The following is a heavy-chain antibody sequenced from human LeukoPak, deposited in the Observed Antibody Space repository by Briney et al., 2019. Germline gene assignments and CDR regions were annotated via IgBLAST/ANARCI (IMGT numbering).Heavy chain of an antibody. Sequence: ASVKVSCKASGGTFSGYAISWVRQAPGQGLEWMGRIIPILGIANYAQKFQGRVTITADKSTSTAYMELSSLRSEDTAVYYCARGPVDCSGGSCYSYYFDYWGQGTLVTVSS. CDR1: GGTFSGYA. V-gene: IGHV1-69*04. J-gene: IGHJ4*02. D-gene: IGHD2-15*01. CDR2: IIPILGIA. CDR3: ARGPVDCSGGSCYSYYFDY.